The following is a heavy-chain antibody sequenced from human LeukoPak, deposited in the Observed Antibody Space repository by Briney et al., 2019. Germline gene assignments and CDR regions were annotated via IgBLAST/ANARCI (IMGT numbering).Heavy chain of an antibody. V-gene: IGHV4-30-4*08. Sequence: PSETLSLTCTVSGGSISSGDYYWSWIRQPPGKGLEWIGYIYYSGSTYYNPSLKSRVTISVDKSKNQFSLKLSSVTAADTAVYYCARSMSPNLFDLWGRGTLVTVSS. CDR3: ARSMSPNLFDL. J-gene: IGHJ2*01. D-gene: IGHD1-14*01. CDR2: IYYSGST. CDR1: GGSISSGDYY.